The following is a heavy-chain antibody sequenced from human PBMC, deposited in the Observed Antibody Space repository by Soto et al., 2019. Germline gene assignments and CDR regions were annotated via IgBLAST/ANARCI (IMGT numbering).Heavy chain of an antibody. CDR1: GYTFTSYG. V-gene: IGHV1-18*01. D-gene: IGHD6-6*01. CDR3: SRSSGSPYWFDP. Sequence: QVQLVQSGAEVKKPGASVKVSCKASGYTFTSYGISWVRQAPGQGLEWMGWISAYNGNTNYAQQLQDRVTMATGTSTTPAYMELRSLRSEDTAVYYCSRSSGSPYWFDPWGQGTLVTVSS. J-gene: IGHJ5*02. CDR2: ISAYNGNT.